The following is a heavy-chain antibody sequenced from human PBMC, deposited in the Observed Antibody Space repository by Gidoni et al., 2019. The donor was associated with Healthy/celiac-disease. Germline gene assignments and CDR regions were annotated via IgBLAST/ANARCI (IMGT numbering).Heavy chain of an antibody. Sequence: EVQLVESGGGLVQPGRSLRLSCAASGFTFDDYAMHWVRQAPGKGLECVSGISWNSGSIGYADSVKGRFTISRDNAKNSLYLQMNSLRAEDTALYYCAKEQGPYSSSSGFDYWGQGTLVTVSS. J-gene: IGHJ4*02. CDR3: AKEQGPYSSSSGFDY. CDR1: GFTFDDYA. D-gene: IGHD6-6*01. CDR2: ISWNSGSI. V-gene: IGHV3-9*01.